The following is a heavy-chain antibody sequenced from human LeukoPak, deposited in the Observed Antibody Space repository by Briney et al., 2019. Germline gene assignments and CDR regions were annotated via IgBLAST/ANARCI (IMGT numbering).Heavy chain of an antibody. J-gene: IGHJ1*01. CDR1: GASISNDF. CDR2: IYYSGST. Sequence: RTSETLSLTCSVSGASISNDFWSWVRQPPGKGLEWIGNIYYSGSTNYNPSLKSRVTISLDTSKNQFSLKLSSVTAADTAVYYCARDRGNLQHWGQGTLVTVSS. CDR3: ARDRGNLQH. V-gene: IGHV4-59*01. D-gene: IGHD1-14*01.